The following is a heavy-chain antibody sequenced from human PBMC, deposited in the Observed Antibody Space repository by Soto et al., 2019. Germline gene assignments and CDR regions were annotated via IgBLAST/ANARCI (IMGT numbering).Heavy chain of an antibody. CDR3: AREDSNGYYYFDS. D-gene: IGHD3-22*01. Sequence: PSETLSLTCSVSGGSIRSYYWSWIRQPPGKGLEWIGYIYYSGNSGYNPSLKSRVTISVDTSNNQLSLKLASVTAADTAVYYCAREDSNGYYYFDSWGQATLVTVS. J-gene: IGHJ4*02. CDR1: GGSIRSYY. CDR2: IYYSGNS. V-gene: IGHV4-59*01.